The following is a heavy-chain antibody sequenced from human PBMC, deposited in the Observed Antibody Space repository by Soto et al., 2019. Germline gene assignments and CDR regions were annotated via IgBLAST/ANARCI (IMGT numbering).Heavy chain of an antibody. CDR2: IYGGGNGP. Sequence: EVQVLESGGGLVQPGGSLRLSCAAIGFTFSDFAMSWVRQAPGKGLEWVSRIYGGGNGPHYADSVKGRVTISRDNSKNTLYLQVNSLRAEDTAVYYCAKMEGMDPWAYSFDYWGQGTLVTVSS. CDR1: GFTFSDFA. V-gene: IGHV3-23*01. CDR3: AKMEGMDPWAYSFDY. D-gene: IGHD2-2*03. J-gene: IGHJ4*02.